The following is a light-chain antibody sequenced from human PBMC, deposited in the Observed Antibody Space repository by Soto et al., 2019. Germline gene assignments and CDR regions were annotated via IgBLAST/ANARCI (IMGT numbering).Light chain of an antibody. CDR1: QGIGNY. J-gene: IGKJ1*01. CDR3: QKYKNAPQT. V-gene: IGKV1-27*01. CDR2: AAS. Sequence: DIQMTQSPSSLSASVGDRVTITCRASQGIGNYLAWYQQKPGKVPKPLIYAASTLHSGVPSRFSGSGSGTDFTLTISSLQPEDVATYYCQKYKNAPQTFGQGTKVEIK.